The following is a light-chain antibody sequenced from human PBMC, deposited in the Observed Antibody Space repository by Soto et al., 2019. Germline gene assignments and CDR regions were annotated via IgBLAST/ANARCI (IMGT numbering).Light chain of an antibody. CDR2: SAS. V-gene: IGKV1-39*01. Sequence: DIQMTQSPSSLSASVGDRVTITCRASQTIRNYLNWYQQQPGKAPKLLIHSASSLQSWVPSRFSGCGSGTDFTLTISSLQPEDFGTYFCQRSSITPISFGPGTTVDV. CDR3: QRSSITPIS. J-gene: IGKJ3*01. CDR1: QTIRNY.